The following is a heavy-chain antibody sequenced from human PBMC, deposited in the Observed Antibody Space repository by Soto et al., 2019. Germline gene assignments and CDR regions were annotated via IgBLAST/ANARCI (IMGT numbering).Heavy chain of an antibody. D-gene: IGHD3-16*02. Sequence: SETLSLTCTVSGGSISSYYWSWIRQPPGKGLERIGYIYYSGSTNYNPSLKSRVTISVDASKNQFSLKLSSVTAADTAVYYCARGGERIDYDYIWGSYRPIAPFVYWGQGTLVTVS. CDR3: ARGGERIDYDYIWGSYRPIAPFVY. J-gene: IGHJ4*02. CDR1: GGSISSYY. CDR2: IYYSGST. V-gene: IGHV4-59*01.